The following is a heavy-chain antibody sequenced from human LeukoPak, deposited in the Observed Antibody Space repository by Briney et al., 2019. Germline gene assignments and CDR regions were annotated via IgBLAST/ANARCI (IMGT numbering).Heavy chain of an antibody. CDR2: ISSSSSTI. J-gene: IGHJ4*02. Sequence: GGSLRLSCAASGFTFSSYSMNWVRQAPGKGLEWVSYISSSSSTIYYADSVKGRFTISRDNAKNSLYLQMNSLRDEDTAVYYCAREGPYSDSSRSRFDYWGQGTLVTVSS. D-gene: IGHD6-6*01. CDR3: AREGPYSDSSRSRFDY. V-gene: IGHV3-48*02. CDR1: GFTFSSYS.